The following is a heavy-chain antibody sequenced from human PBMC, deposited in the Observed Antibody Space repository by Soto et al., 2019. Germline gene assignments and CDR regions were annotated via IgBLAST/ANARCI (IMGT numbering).Heavy chain of an antibody. V-gene: IGHV4-31*03. Sequence: SHTLSLTCTVAGGSISSGGYYWTWIPQHPGKGLEWFGCIYYSGSTYYNPSLKSRVTISVDTSKNQFSLKLSSVTAADTAVYYCARGRVYGSGSYRDYGMDVWGQGTTVT. J-gene: IGHJ6*02. CDR3: ARGRVYGSGSYRDYGMDV. CDR2: IYYSGST. CDR1: GGSISSGGYY. D-gene: IGHD3-10*01.